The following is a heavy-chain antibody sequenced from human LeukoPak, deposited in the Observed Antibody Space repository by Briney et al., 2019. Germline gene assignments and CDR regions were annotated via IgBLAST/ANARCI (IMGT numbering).Heavy chain of an antibody. CDR1: GFTFSNYW. CDR2: VKPDGSEK. Sequence: GGSLRLSCAASGFTFSNYWMTWVRQAPGKGLEWVAHVKPDGSEKSYVDSVKGRFTISRDNAKNSLYLQMNSLRAEDTAVYYCARDPSHSTVDYWGQGTLVTVSS. D-gene: IGHD6-13*01. CDR3: ARDPSHSTVDY. J-gene: IGHJ4*02. V-gene: IGHV3-7*01.